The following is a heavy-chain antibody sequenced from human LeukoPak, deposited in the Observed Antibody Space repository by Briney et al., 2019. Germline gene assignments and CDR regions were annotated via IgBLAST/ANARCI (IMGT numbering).Heavy chain of an antibody. J-gene: IGHJ3*02. CDR1: GYIFTNYW. Sequence: GESLKISCKGSGYIFTNYWIGWVRQLPGKGLQWMGLIYPGDSDTRCTPSLQGQVTLSADKSINTAYLQWSSLKASDTAMYYCARRMIVVADDAFDIWGQGTMVTVSS. D-gene: IGHD3-22*01. V-gene: IGHV5-51*01. CDR3: ARRMIVVADDAFDI. CDR2: IYPGDSDT.